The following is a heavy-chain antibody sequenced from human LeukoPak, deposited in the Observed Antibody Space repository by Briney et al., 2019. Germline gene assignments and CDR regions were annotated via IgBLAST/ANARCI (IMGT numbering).Heavy chain of an antibody. D-gene: IGHD1-26*01. V-gene: IGHV3-7*01. CDR1: GFIFSSYW. Sequence: GGSLRLSCAASGFIFSSYWMSWVRQAPGKGLEWVAIIKQDGSEKYYVDSVKGRFTISRDNAKNSLYLQMNSLRAEDTAVYYCARDRRIVGATNDYWGQGTLVTVSS. CDR3: ARDRRIVGATNDY. CDR2: IKQDGSEK. J-gene: IGHJ4*02.